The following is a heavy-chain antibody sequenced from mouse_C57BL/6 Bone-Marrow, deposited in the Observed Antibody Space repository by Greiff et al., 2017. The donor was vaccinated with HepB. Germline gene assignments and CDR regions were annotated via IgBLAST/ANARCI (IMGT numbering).Heavy chain of an antibody. J-gene: IGHJ2*01. CDR3: ARSLWQLRGYFDY. V-gene: IGHV1-80*01. Sequence: QVQLKQSGAELVKPGASVKISCKASGYAFSSYWMNWVKQRPGKGLEWIGQIYPGDGDTNYNGKFKGKATLTADKSSSTAYMQLSSLTSEDSAVYFGARSLWQLRGYFDYWGQGTTLTVSS. CDR1: GYAFSSYW. CDR2: IYPGDGDT. D-gene: IGHD2-1*01.